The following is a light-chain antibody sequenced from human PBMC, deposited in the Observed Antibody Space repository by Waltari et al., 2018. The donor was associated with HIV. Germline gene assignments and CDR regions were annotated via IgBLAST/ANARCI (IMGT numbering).Light chain of an antibody. CDR2: EGI. CDR3: SSYGGSSNWL. V-gene: IGLV2-23*01. Sequence: QSALTQPASVSGSPGQSITISCTGTSSDIGNYNLVSWYQQHPGKAPKLIIYEGINRPSGVSNRNSGSKSANTASLTISGLQAEDEADYFCSSYGGSSNWLFGGGTKLTVL. J-gene: IGLJ2*01. CDR1: SSDIGNYNL.